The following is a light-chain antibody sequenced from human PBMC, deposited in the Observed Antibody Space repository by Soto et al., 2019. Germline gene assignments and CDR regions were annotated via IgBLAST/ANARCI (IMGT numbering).Light chain of an antibody. J-gene: IGKJ5*01. CDR3: QQLNSYAIT. Sequence: IQLTQSPSSLSASLGDRVTITCRASQGISSYLAWYQQKPGKAPKLLIYAASTLQSGVPSRFSGSGSGTDFTLTISSLQPEDFETYYCQQLNSYAITFGQGTQVEIK. CDR1: QGISSY. CDR2: AAS. V-gene: IGKV1-9*01.